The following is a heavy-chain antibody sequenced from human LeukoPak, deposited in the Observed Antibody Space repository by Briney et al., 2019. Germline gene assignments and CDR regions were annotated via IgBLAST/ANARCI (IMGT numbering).Heavy chain of an antibody. V-gene: IGHV3-9*01. CDR3: AEANYYDSSGYYRFDY. CDR2: INWNSGTI. CDR1: GFTFEDYA. D-gene: IGHD3-22*01. J-gene: IGHJ4*02. Sequence: PGRSLRLSCAASGFTFEDYAMYWVRQAPGKGLEWVSSINWNSGTIVYADSVKGRFTISRDNAKNSLYLQMNSLRAEDTALYFCAEANYYDSSGYYRFDYWGQGTLVTVSS.